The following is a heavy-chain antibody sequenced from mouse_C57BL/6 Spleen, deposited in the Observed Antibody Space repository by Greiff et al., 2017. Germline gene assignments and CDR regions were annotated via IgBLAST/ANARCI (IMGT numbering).Heavy chain of an antibody. V-gene: IGHV1-64*01. Sequence: QVQLKQPGAELVKPGASVKLSCKASGYTFTSYWMHWVKQRPGQGLEWIGMIHPNSGSTNYNEKFKSKATLTVDKSSSTAYMQLSSLTSEDSAVYYCANYGSSLYCDYWGQGTTLTVSS. CDR3: ANYGSSLYCDY. D-gene: IGHD1-1*01. J-gene: IGHJ2*01. CDR1: GYTFTSYW. CDR2: IHPNSGST.